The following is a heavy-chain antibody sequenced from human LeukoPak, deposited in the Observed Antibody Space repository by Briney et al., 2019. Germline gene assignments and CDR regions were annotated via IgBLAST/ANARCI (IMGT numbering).Heavy chain of an antibody. CDR1: GYTFTGYY. CDR3: ARDMVPAAYYYFDY. CDR2: INPNSGGT. Sequence: WASVKVSCKASGYTFTGYYMHWVRQAPGQGLEWMGWINPNSGGTNYARKFQGRVTMTGDTSISTAYMELSRLRSDDTAVYYCARDMVPAAYYYFDYWGQGTLVTVSS. D-gene: IGHD2-2*01. V-gene: IGHV1-2*02. J-gene: IGHJ4*02.